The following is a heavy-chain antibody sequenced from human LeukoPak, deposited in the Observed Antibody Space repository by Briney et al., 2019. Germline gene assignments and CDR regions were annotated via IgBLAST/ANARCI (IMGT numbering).Heavy chain of an antibody. D-gene: IGHD1-20*01. CDR1: GFTFSRHW. J-gene: IGHJ5*02. Sequence: GGSLRLSCAASGFTFSRHWMYWVRQAPGKGLEWVSVIWFDGSTQYYTDSVKGRFTISRDNSKNTLFLQMNSLRAEDTAVYYCVRDPQINWNRPSPLSWGQGTLVTVSS. CDR2: IWFDGSTQ. CDR3: VRDPQINWNRPSPLS. V-gene: IGHV3-33*08.